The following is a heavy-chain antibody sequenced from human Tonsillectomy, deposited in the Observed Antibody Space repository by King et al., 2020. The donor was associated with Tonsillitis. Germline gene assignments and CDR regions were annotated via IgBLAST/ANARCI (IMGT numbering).Heavy chain of an antibody. CDR1: GGSINAYY. CDR3: ARHRGYYDLSTSYSDVYFDY. D-gene: IGHD3-22*01. Sequence: VQLQELGPGLVKPSETLSLTCSVSGGSINAYYWSWIRQPPGKGLEWLGSIYYSGTTNYNPSLKSRLTISVDTSKNQFSLNLSSVTAADTAVYYCARHRGYYDLSTSYSDVYFDYWGQGTLVTVSS. V-gene: IGHV4-59*08. CDR2: IYYSGTT. J-gene: IGHJ4*02.